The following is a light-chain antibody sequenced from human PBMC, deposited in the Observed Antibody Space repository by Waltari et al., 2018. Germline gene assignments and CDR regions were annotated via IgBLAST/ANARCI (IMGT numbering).Light chain of an antibody. CDR2: DSY. CDR1: SSTLDQNS. Sequence: QSVLTQPPSVSAAPGQTVTISCSGSSSTLDQNSVSWYQQVPGTAPKLLIYDSYQRPSGIPDRFSGSKSGTSASLVITGLQIGDEADYYCGTWDSSLSAGVFGGGTKLTVL. V-gene: IGLV1-51*01. CDR3: GTWDSSLSAGV. J-gene: IGLJ2*01.